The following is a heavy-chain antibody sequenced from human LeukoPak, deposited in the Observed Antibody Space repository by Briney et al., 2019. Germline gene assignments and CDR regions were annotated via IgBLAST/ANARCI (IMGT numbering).Heavy chain of an antibody. CDR3: ARDSWPEVVRFDY. V-gene: IGHV4-30-4*08. D-gene: IGHD1-14*01. J-gene: IGHJ4*02. Sequence: SQTLSLTCTVSGGSISSGDYYWSWIRQPPGKGLEWIGYIYYSGSTYYNPSLKSRVTISVDTSKNQFSLKLSSVTAADTAVYFCARDSWPEVVRFDYWGQGTLVTVSS. CDR1: GGSISSGDYY. CDR2: IYYSGST.